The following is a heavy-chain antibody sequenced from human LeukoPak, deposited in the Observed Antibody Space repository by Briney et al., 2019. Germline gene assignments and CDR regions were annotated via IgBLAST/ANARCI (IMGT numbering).Heavy chain of an antibody. CDR1: GDSISSSSYY. CDR2: IYCSGST. V-gene: IGHV4-39*01. CDR3: ARRWAYTAMVPWDYFDY. Sequence: SETLSLTCTVSGDSISSSSYYWGWIRQPPGKGLEWIGSIYCSGSTYYNPSLKSRVTISVDTSKNQFSLKLSSVTAADTAVYYCARRWAYTAMVPWDYFDYWGQGTLVTVSS. D-gene: IGHD5-18*01. J-gene: IGHJ4*02.